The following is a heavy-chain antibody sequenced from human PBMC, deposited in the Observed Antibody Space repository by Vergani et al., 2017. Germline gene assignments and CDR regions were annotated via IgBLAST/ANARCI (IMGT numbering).Heavy chain of an antibody. CDR2: IYYSGST. Sequence: QLQLHKSGPGLVKPSETLSLTCTLSGGSISSSSHFWGWLRQTPGKSLEWIGSIYYSGSTYYNPSLKSRVSISVDTSKNQFSLKLSSVTAADSAVYYCARHDSGHYDSSYYGLDVWGQGTTVTVSS. J-gene: IGHJ6*02. CDR3: ARHDSGHYDSSYYGLDV. V-gene: IGHV4-39*01. CDR1: GGSISSSSHF. D-gene: IGHD3-16*01.